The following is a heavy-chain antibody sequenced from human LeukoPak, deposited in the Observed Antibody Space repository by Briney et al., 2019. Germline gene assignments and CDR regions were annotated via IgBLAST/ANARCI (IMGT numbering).Heavy chain of an antibody. CDR1: GYSISSGYW. Sequence: SETLSLTCTVSGYSISSGYWWGWIRPSPGMGLEWIGSVHHSWSIYYNPSFKSRVTISVDTSKNQFSLKLSSVTAADTAVYYCARVRPGIAATGTWAAPVWGQGTLVTVSS. CDR2: VHHSWSI. J-gene: IGHJ4*02. CDR3: ARVRPGIAATGTWAAPV. V-gene: IGHV4-38-2*02. D-gene: IGHD6-13*01.